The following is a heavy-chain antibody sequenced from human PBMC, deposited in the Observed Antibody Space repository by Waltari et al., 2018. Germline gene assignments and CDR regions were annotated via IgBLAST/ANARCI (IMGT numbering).Heavy chain of an antibody. CDR2: INPSGGST. CDR3: ARVLPDYYDSSGYYYYYMDV. CDR1: GYTFTSYY. Sequence: QVQLVQSGAEVKKPGASVKVSCKASGYTFTSYYMHWVRQAPGQGLEWMGIINPSGGSTSYAQKFQGRVTMTRDTSTSTVYMELSSLRSEDTAVYYCARVLPDYYDSSGYYYYYMDVWGKGTTVTVSS. J-gene: IGHJ6*03. V-gene: IGHV1-46*01. D-gene: IGHD3-22*01.